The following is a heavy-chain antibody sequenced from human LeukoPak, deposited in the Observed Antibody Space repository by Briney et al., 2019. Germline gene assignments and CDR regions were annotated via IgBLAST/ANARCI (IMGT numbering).Heavy chain of an antibody. CDR1: GYTFTSYD. Sequence: ASVKVSCKASGYTFTSYDINWGRQAPRQGLECMGWMNPDSGNTGYAQKFQCRVTMTKSTSISTAYMELSSLRSEDTAVYYCSLLRGGYTYGKNAFDYWGQGTLVTVSS. V-gene: IGHV1-8*01. J-gene: IGHJ4*02. CDR2: MNPDSGNT. D-gene: IGHD5-18*01. CDR3: SLLRGGYTYGKNAFDY.